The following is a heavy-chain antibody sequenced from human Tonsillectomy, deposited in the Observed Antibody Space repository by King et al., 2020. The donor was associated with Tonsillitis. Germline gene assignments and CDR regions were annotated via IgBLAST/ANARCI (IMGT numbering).Heavy chain of an antibody. Sequence: VQLVQSGAEVKKPGSSVKVSCKASGGTFSSYAISWVRQTPGQGLEWMGGIIPIFGTANYAQKVQGRVTITADESTSTAYMELSSLRSEDTAVYYCARDSQPYYDSSGYSFDSWGQGTLVTVSS. CDR2: IIPIFGTA. CDR1: GGTFSSYA. D-gene: IGHD3-22*01. CDR3: ARDSQPYYDSSGYSFDS. V-gene: IGHV1-69*01. J-gene: IGHJ4*02.